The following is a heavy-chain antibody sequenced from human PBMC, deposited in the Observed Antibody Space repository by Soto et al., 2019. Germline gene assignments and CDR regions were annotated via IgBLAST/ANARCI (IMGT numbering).Heavy chain of an antibody. Sequence: ETLSLTCAVYGGSFNTFYWNWVRQPPGKGLEWIGEIHHSGSTNYNPSLTSRLTISVDTSKNQFSLQLSSVTAADTAVYYCAREDRYCSSTSCKYAMDVWGQGTTVTVSS. D-gene: IGHD2-2*01. V-gene: IGHV4-34*01. CDR2: IHHSGST. CDR1: GGSFNTFY. CDR3: AREDRYCSSTSCKYAMDV. J-gene: IGHJ6*02.